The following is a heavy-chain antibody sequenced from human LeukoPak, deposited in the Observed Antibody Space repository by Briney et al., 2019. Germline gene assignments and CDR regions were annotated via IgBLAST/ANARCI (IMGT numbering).Heavy chain of an antibody. V-gene: IGHV1-69*06. CDR1: GGTFSSYA. J-gene: IGHJ5*02. D-gene: IGHD2-21*01. Sequence: GASVKVSCKASGGTFSSYAISWVRQAPGQGLEWMGGIIPIFGTANYAQKFQGRVTITADKPTSTAYMELSSLRSEDTAVYYCAREPNSRWFDPWGQGTLVTVSS. CDR3: AREPNSRWFDP. CDR2: IIPIFGTA.